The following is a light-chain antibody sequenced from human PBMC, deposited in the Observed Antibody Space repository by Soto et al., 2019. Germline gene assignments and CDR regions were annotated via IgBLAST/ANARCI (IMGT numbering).Light chain of an antibody. J-gene: IGKJ5*01. CDR1: QSVSSN. Sequence: EIVMTQSRATLSASPWERATLSCRASQSVSSNLAWYQQKPGQAPRLLIYGASTRASGIPARFSGSGSATEFTLTISSLQSEDFAVYYCQQYNNWPPITFGQGTRLEIK. CDR3: QQYNNWPPIT. CDR2: GAS. V-gene: IGKV3-15*01.